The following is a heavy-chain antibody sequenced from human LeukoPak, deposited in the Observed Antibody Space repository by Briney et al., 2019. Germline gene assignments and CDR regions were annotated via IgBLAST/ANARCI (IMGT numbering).Heavy chain of an antibody. V-gene: IGHV4-59*01. CDR3: ARASQWLVSGFDY. Sequence: SETLSLTCTVSGGSISSYYWSWIRQPPGKGLEWIGYIYYSGSTNYNPSLKSRVTISVDTSKNQFSLRLSSVTAADTAVYYCARASQWLVSGFDYWGQGTLVTVSS. D-gene: IGHD6-19*01. J-gene: IGHJ4*02. CDR2: IYYSGST. CDR1: GGSISSYY.